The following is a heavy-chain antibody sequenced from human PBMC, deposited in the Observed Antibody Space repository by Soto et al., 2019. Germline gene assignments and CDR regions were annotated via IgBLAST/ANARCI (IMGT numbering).Heavy chain of an antibody. CDR2: LYWDDDI. D-gene: IGHD3-10*01. Sequence: QITLKESGPTLVKPTQTLTLTCTFSGFSLSTTGMGVGWIRQPPGKALEWLALLYWDDDIHYSPSLKSRLTITKATSKNQVVLTMTNMDPVDTATYYYVHRRSKGDFDLWGQGTLVTVSS. CDR1: GFSLSTTGMG. V-gene: IGHV2-5*02. CDR3: VHRRSKGDFDL. J-gene: IGHJ5*02.